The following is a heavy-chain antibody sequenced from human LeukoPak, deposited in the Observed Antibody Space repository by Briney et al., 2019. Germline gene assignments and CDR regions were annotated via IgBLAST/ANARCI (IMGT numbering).Heavy chain of an antibody. CDR3: VRDRELTY. V-gene: IGHV4-59*01. Sequence: KTSETLSLTCTVSGGSISSYYWSWIRQPPGKGLEWIGYIYYSGSTNYNPSLKSRVTISADTSKNQFSLKLTSVTAADTAVYYCVRDRELTYWGQGILVTVSS. CDR2: IYYSGST. D-gene: IGHD3-10*01. CDR1: GGSISSYY. J-gene: IGHJ4*02.